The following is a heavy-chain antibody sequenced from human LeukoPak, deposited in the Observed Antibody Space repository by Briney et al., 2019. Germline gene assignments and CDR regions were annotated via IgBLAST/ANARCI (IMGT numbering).Heavy chain of an antibody. CDR3: ARDPDGDYGN. V-gene: IGHV3-30-3*01. Sequence: GGSLRLSCAASGFTFSSYAMHWVRQAPGKGLEWVAVISYDGSNKYYADSVKGRFTISRDNSKNTLYLQMNSLRAEDTAVYYCARDPDGDYGNWGQGTLVTVSS. CDR1: GFTFSSYA. CDR2: ISYDGSNK. J-gene: IGHJ4*02. D-gene: IGHD4-17*01.